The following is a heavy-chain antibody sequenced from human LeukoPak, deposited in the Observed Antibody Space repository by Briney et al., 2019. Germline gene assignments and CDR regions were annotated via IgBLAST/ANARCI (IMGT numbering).Heavy chain of an antibody. J-gene: IGHJ4*02. D-gene: IGHD3-22*01. CDR2: ISGSGGTT. V-gene: IGHV3-23*01. CDR1: GFTFSSYA. CDR3: AKDLTYYYDSTGYYFDY. Sequence: GGSLRLSCAASGFTFSSYAMSWVRQVPGKGLELVSGISGSGGTTYYADSVKSRFTISRDNSKNTLYLQLNSLRAEDTAIYYCAKDLTYYYDSTGYYFDYWGQGTLVTVSS.